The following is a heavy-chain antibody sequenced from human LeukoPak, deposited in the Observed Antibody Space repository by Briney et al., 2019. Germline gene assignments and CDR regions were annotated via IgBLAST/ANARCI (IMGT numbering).Heavy chain of an antibody. V-gene: IGHV3-66*01. D-gene: IGHD3-10*01. CDR2: IYSGGST. CDR3: ARVKDSGPDDY. J-gene: IGHJ4*02. CDR1: GFTVSSNY. Sequence: GGSLRLSYAASGFTVSSNYMSWVRQAPGKGLEWVSVIYSGGSTYYADSVKGRFTISRDNSKNTLYLQMNSLRAEDTAVYYCARVKDSGPDDYWGQGTLVTVSS.